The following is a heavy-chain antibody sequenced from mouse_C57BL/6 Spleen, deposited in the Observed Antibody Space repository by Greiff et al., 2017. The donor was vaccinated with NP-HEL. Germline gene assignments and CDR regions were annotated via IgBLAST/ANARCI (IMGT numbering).Heavy chain of an antibody. J-gene: IGHJ2*01. CDR1: GYTFTNYW. Sequence: VQLQQSGAELVRPGTSVKMSCKASGYTFTNYWIGWAKQRPGHGLEWIGDIYPGGGYTNYNEKFKGKATLTADKSSSTAYMQFSSLTSEDSAIYDCARSGYDYDPYVDYWGQGTTLTVSS. D-gene: IGHD2-4*01. V-gene: IGHV1-63*01. CDR3: ARSGYDYDPYVDY. CDR2: IYPGGGYT.